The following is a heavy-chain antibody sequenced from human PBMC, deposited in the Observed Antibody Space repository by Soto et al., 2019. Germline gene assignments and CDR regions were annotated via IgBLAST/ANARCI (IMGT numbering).Heavy chain of an antibody. CDR3: TTGRDIVFSYYYYYMDV. D-gene: IGHD5-12*01. CDR2: IKSKTDGGTT. Sequence: GGSLRLSCAASGFTFSNAWMSWVRQAPGKGLEWVGRIKSKTDGGTTDYAAPVKGRFTIPRDDSKNTLYLQMNSLKTEDTAVYYCTTGRDIVFSYYYYYMDVWGKGTTVTVSS. J-gene: IGHJ6*03. CDR1: GFTFSNAW. V-gene: IGHV3-15*01.